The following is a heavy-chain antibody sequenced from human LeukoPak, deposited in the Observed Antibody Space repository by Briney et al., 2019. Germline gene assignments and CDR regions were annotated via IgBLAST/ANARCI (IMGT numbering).Heavy chain of an antibody. J-gene: IGHJ3*02. CDR2: IYPGDSDT. CDR1: GYSFTSYW. V-gene: IGHV5-51*01. Sequence: GESLKISCKGSGYSFTSYWIGWVRQMPGKGLEWMGIIYPGDSDTRYSPSFQGQVTISADKSISTAYLQWSSLKASDTAMCYCARGGYYYDSNGYSDAFDIWGQGTMVTVSS. CDR3: ARGGYYYDSNGYSDAFDI. D-gene: IGHD3-22*01.